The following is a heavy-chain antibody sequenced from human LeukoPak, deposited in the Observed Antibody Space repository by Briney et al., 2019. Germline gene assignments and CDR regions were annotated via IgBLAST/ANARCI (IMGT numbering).Heavy chain of an antibody. CDR1: GGSISSYY. J-gene: IGHJ4*02. CDR3: ARGVLLWFGKSLYYFDY. CDR2: IYYSGST. V-gene: IGHV4-59*01. D-gene: IGHD3-10*01. Sequence: SETLSLTCTVSGGSISSYYWSWIRQPPGKGLEWIGYIYYSGSTNYNPSLKSRVTISVDTSKNQFSLKLSSVTAADTAVYYCARGVLLWFGKSLYYFDYWGQGNLVTVSS.